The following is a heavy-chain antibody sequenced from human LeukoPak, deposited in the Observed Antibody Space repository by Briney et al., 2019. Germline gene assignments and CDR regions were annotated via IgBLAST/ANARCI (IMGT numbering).Heavy chain of an antibody. CDR3: ATDGAGDYLNY. CDR2: FNPEDGET. CDR1: GYIFTELS. J-gene: IGHJ4*02. Sequence: GASVKVSCKVSGYIFTELSMHWVRQAPGQGLEWMGGFNPEDGETFYAQKFQGRVNMTEDTSTDTAYMELSSLSYDDTAVYYCATDGAGDYLNYWGQGTLVTVSS. D-gene: IGHD4-17*01. V-gene: IGHV1-24*01.